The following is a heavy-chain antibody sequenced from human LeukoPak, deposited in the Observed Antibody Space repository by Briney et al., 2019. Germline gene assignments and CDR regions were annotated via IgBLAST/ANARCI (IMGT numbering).Heavy chain of an antibody. CDR1: GFTFSSYG. Sequence: GGSLRLSCAASGFTFSSYGMHWVRQAPGKGLEWVAIISYDGSNKYYADSVKGRFTISRDNSKNTLYLQMNSLRAEDTAVYYCAKGLDFDWLEALSEVDYWGQGTLVTVSS. J-gene: IGHJ4*02. CDR2: ISYDGSNK. CDR3: AKGLDFDWLEALSEVDY. D-gene: IGHD3-9*01. V-gene: IGHV3-30*18.